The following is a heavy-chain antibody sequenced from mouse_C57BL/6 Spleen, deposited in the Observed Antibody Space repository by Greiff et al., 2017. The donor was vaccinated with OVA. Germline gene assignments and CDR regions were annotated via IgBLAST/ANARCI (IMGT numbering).Heavy chain of an antibody. CDR1: GYTFTSYW. V-gene: IGHV1-55*01. CDR2: IYPGSGST. Sequence: QVQLKQPGAELVKPGASVKMSCKASGYTFTSYWITWVKQRPGQGLEWIGDIYPGSGSTNYNEKFKSKATLTVDTSSSTAYMQLSSLTSEDSAVYYCAREVYGSSLGGAYWGQGTLVTVSA. J-gene: IGHJ3*01. CDR3: AREVYGSSLGGAY. D-gene: IGHD1-1*01.